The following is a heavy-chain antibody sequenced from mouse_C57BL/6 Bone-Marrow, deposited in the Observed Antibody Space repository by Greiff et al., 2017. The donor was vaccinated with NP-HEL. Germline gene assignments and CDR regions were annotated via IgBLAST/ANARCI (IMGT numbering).Heavy chain of an antibody. V-gene: IGHV1-62-2*01. CDR2: FYPGSGSI. CDR1: GYTFPEYT. CDR3: ARHEDYYGSSYGFAY. Sequence: VQLQQSGAELVKPGASVKLSCKASGYTFPEYTIHWVKQRSGRGLGGIGWFYPGSGSIRYNEKFKDKATLTADKSSSTVYMELSRLTSEDSAVYFCARHEDYYGSSYGFAYWGQGTLVTVSA. D-gene: IGHD1-1*01. J-gene: IGHJ3*01.